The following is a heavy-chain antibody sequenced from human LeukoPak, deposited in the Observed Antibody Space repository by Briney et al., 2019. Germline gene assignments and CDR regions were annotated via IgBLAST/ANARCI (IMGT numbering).Heavy chain of an antibody. V-gene: IGHV1-2*02. Sequence: ASVKASCKASGYTFTGYYMHWVRQAPGQPLECIGWINPNSGGTNYAQKFQGRVAMTRDTYISTAYMELSRLRSDDTAVYYCARGASGVYTVTTSWFDPWGQGTLVTVSS. J-gene: IGHJ5*02. CDR3: ARGASGVYTVTTSWFDP. CDR2: INPNSGGT. CDR1: GYTFTGYY. D-gene: IGHD4-17*01.